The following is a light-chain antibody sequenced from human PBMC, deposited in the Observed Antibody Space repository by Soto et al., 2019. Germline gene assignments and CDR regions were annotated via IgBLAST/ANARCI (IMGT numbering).Light chain of an antibody. Sequence: QSVLTQPPSASGTPGQWITISCFGSSSNIGSNTVNWYRQLPGTAPKLLIYINDQRPSGVPDRLSGSKSGTSASLAISGLQSEDEAEYYCAVWDDSLNGYVFGTGTKLTVL. CDR2: IND. CDR1: SSNIGSNT. J-gene: IGLJ1*01. V-gene: IGLV1-44*01. CDR3: AVWDDSLNGYV.